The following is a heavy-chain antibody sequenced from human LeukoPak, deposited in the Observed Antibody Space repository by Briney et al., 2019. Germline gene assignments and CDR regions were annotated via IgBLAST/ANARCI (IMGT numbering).Heavy chain of an antibody. CDR1: GFTFSRYA. CDR3: AKALPERPFDF. CDR2: ISGSGGNT. D-gene: IGHD6-25*01. V-gene: IGHV3-23*01. J-gene: IGHJ4*02. Sequence: GGSLRLCCAASGFTFSRYAMNWVRQAPGKELEWVSSISGSGGNTYYADSVKGRFTISRDNSKNTLYLQMNSLRAEDTAIYYCAKALPERPFDFWGQGTLVTVSS.